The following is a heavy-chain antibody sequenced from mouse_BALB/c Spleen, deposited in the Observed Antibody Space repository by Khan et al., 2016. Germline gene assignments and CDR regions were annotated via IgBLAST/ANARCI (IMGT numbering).Heavy chain of an antibody. D-gene: IGHD1-1*01. CDR2: INYSGGT. J-gene: IGHJ4*01. CDR3: ARLDYGSTYGMEF. CDR1: GYSITSDYA. Sequence: EVQLQESGPGLVKPSQSLSLTCTVTGYSITSDYAWNWIRQFPGDKLEWMGYINYSGGTSYNPSLKSRISITRDTSKNQFFLQLNSVTSEDTATYYCARLDYGSTYGMEFWGQGTSVTVSS. V-gene: IGHV3-2*02.